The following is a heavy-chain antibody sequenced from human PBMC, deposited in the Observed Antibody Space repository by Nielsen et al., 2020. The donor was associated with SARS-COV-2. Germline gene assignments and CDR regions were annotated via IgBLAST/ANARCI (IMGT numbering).Heavy chain of an antibody. J-gene: IGHJ4*02. CDR2: ISYDGSNK. V-gene: IGHV3-30*03. Sequence: SCAASGFTFSSYGMHWVRQAPGKGLEWVAVISYDGSNKYYADSVKGRFTISRDNSKNTLYLQMNSLRAEDTAVYYCTRTIFGLFDYWGQGTLVTVSS. CDR3: TRTIFGLFDY. D-gene: IGHD3-3*01. CDR1: GFTFSSYG.